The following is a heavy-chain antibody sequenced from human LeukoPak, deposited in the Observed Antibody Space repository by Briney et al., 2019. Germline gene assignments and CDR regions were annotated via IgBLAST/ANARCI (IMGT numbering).Heavy chain of an antibody. D-gene: IGHD6-13*01. J-gene: IGHJ3*01. Sequence: PSETLSLTCTVSGGSISSSSYYWGWIRQPPGKGLEWIGTIYYSGSAYYNPSLKSRVTISVDTSKNQFSLKLSSVTAADTAVYYCARDQGSSRSLWGQGTMVTVSS. CDR1: GGSISSSSYY. CDR2: IYYSGSA. V-gene: IGHV4-39*07. CDR3: ARDQGSSRSL.